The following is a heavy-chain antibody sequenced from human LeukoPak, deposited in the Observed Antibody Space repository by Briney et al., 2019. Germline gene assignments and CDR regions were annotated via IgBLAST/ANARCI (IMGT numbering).Heavy chain of an antibody. CDR3: ARFETSTVRGDEY. V-gene: IGHV3-21*01. CDR1: GFMFSSYS. CDR2: ISSISTYI. J-gene: IGHJ4*02. Sequence: GGSLRLSCAASGFMFSSYSMNWVRQAPGKGLEWVSSISSISTYILYADSVKGRFTISRDNAKNSLYLQMDSLGAEDTSVYYCARFETSTVRGDEYWGQGTLVAVSS. D-gene: IGHD3-10*02.